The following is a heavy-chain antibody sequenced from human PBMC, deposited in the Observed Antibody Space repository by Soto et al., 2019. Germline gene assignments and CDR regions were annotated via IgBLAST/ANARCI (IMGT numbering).Heavy chain of an antibody. Sequence: SETLSLTCAVYGGSFSGYYWSWIRQPPGKGLEWIGEINHSGSTNYNPSLKSRLTISVDTSKNQFSLKLSSVTAADTAVYYCAVRAFSSGWYNSFDYWGQGTLGTVS. CDR2: INHSGST. D-gene: IGHD6-19*01. CDR1: GGSFSGYY. CDR3: AVRAFSSGWYNSFDY. J-gene: IGHJ4*02. V-gene: IGHV4-34*01.